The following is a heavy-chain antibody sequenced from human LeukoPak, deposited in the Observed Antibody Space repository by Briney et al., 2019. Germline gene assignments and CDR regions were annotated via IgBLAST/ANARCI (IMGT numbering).Heavy chain of an antibody. CDR2: IYHSGST. CDR3: ARGETEIAAAGRYYFDY. CDR1: GGSISSGGYS. Sequence: PSETLSLTCAVSGGSISSGGYSWSWIRQPPGKGLEWIGYIYHSGSTYYNPSLKSRVTISVDRSKNQFSLKLSSVTAADTAVYCCARGETEIAAAGRYYFDYWGQGTLVTVSS. D-gene: IGHD6-13*01. J-gene: IGHJ4*02. V-gene: IGHV4-30-2*01.